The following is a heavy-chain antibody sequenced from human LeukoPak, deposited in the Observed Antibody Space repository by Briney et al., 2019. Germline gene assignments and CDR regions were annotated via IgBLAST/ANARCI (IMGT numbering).Heavy chain of an antibody. CDR2: ISSSGT. V-gene: IGHV4-59*01. J-gene: IGHJ4*02. D-gene: IGHD3-10*01. CDR1: GGSISNYL. Sequence: PSETLSLTCTVSGGSISNYLWSWIRQSPGRGPEWIGYISSSGTNYNPSLGSRVTISVDTSKNQFSLKLSSVTAADTAVYYCARDKSLRGNWFGNDYWGQGTLVTVSS. CDR3: ARDKSLRGNWFGNDY.